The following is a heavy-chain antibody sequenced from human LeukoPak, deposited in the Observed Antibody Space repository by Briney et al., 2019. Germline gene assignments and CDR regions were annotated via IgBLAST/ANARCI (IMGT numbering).Heavy chain of an antibody. CDR1: GGSISSSY. CDR3: ARGPEVVPAAISDAFDI. Sequence: SETLSLTCTVSGGSISSSYWSWIRQPPGQGLEWIRDIYYSGNTNYNPSLKSRVTISVDTSKNQFSLKLSSVTAADTAVYYCARGPEVVPAAISDAFDIWGQGTMVTVSS. J-gene: IGHJ3*02. D-gene: IGHD2-2*01. V-gene: IGHV4-59*01. CDR2: IYYSGNT.